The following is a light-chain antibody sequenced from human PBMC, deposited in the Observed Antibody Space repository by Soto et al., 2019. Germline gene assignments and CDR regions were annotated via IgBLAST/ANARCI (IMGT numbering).Light chain of an antibody. CDR3: QQYNNWPLT. CDR2: DVS. CDR1: HRVSTY. Sequence: EIVITQSPATLSVSPGASATLSCRASHRVSTYLAWYQQKPGQAPRLLIYDVSTRATGIPDRFSGSGSGTEFTLTISSLHFEDIAVYYCQQYNNWPLTFGGGTKGDIK. V-gene: IGKV3-15*01. J-gene: IGKJ4*01.